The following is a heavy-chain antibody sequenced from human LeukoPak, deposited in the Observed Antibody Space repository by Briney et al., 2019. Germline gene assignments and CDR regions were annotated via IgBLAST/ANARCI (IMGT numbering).Heavy chain of an antibody. CDR3: VTDPYTATDDNNFEPQGAY. CDR2: IIPIFGTA. V-gene: IGHV1-69*05. D-gene: IGHD5-24*01. J-gene: IGHJ4*02. CDR1: GGTFSSYA. Sequence: ASVKVSCKASGGTFSSYAISWVRQAPGQGLEWMGGIIPIFGTANYAQKFQGRVTMTTDTSTSTAYMEVRSLRSDDTAVYYCVTDPYTATDDNNFEPQGAYWGQGTLVTVSS.